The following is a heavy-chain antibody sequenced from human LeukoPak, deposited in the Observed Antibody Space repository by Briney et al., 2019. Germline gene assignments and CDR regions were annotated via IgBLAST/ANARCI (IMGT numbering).Heavy chain of an antibody. D-gene: IGHD5-12*01. Sequence: SETLSLTCTVSGYSISSGYYWGWIRQPPGKGLEWIGSIYHSGSTYYNPSLKSRVTISVDTSKNQFSLELSSVTAADTAVYYCARHGGWLSPAALWGRGTLVTVSS. CDR3: ARHGGWLSPAAL. CDR1: GYSISSGYY. V-gene: IGHV4-38-2*02. J-gene: IGHJ2*01. CDR2: IYHSGST.